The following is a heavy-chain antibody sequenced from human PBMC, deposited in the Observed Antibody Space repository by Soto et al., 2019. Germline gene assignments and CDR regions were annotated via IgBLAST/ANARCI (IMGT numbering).Heavy chain of an antibody. CDR3: ARGSDAFAI. Sequence: EVQLVESGGGLVQPGGSLRLSCAASGFTFSSYSMNWVRQAPGKGLEWVSYISSGSAAIYYADSVKGRFTISRDNAKNSLYLQMNSLRDEDTAVYCCARGSDAFAIWGQGTMITVSS. CDR1: GFTFSSYS. V-gene: IGHV3-48*02. CDR2: ISSGSAAI. J-gene: IGHJ3*02.